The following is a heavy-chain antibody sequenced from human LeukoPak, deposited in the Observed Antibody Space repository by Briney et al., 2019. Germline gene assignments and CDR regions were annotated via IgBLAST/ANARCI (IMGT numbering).Heavy chain of an antibody. V-gene: IGHV3-7*01. CDR1: GIIYSNYW. CDR3: SRDLVRGLTTGVLDY. J-gene: IGHJ4*02. D-gene: IGHD3-10*01. Sequence: PGGSLRLPCAASGIIYSNYWMTWVRQAPGKGLEWVANIKQDGSEKNYVDSVKGRFTISRDNAKNSLYLQMNSLRAEDTAVYYCSRDLVRGLTTGVLDYWGQGTLVTVSS. CDR2: IKQDGSEK.